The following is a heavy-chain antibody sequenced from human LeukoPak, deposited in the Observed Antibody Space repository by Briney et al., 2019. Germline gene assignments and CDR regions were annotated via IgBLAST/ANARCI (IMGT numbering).Heavy chain of an antibody. CDR3: AADAH. J-gene: IGHJ4*02. CDR1: GFTASSNY. CDR2: IYSGGST. V-gene: IGHV3-53*01. Sequence: PAGSLRLSCAASGFTASSNYISWVRQAPGKGLEWVSLIYSGGSTYYADSVKGRFSISRDNSKNTLFLQMNSLRAEDTAVYYCAADAHWGQGTLVTVSS.